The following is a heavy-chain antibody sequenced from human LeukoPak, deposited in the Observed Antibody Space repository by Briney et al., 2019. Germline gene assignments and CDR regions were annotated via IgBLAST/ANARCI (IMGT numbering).Heavy chain of an antibody. V-gene: IGHV3-21*01. CDR2: ISSSGSYI. D-gene: IGHD4-11*01. J-gene: IGHJ4*02. CDR1: RFTFSSYS. CDR3: ARDNYRRFDY. Sequence: PGGSLRLSCAASRFTFSSYSMNWVRQAPGKGLEWVSSISSSGSYIYYADSVKGRFTISRDDAKNSLYLQMNSLRAEDTAVYYCARDNYRRFDYWGQGTLVTVSS.